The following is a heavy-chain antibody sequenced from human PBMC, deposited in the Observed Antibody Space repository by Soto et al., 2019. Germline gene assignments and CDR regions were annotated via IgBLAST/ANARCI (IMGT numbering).Heavy chain of an antibody. CDR1: GGSISHYH. Sequence: SETLSLTCTVSGGSISHYHWSWIRQPPGKGLEWIGNIYNKGSTNYNPSLQSRVTISVDTSKNQFSLKLSSVTAADTAVYYCVRIVTDVVVAADWYFDLRGRGTLVTVSS. D-gene: IGHD2-15*01. CDR3: VRIVTDVVVAADWYFDL. CDR2: IYNKGST. V-gene: IGHV4-59*01. J-gene: IGHJ2*01.